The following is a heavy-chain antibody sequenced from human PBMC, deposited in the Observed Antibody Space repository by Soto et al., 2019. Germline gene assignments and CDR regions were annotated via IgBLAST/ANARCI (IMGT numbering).Heavy chain of an antibody. CDR2: IIPILGIA. J-gene: IGHJ4*02. CDR3: ANSVSSSSLSPYYSDY. D-gene: IGHD6-6*01. CDR1: GGTFSSYT. Sequence: GASVKVSCKASGGTFSSYTISWVRQAPGQGLEWMGRIIPILGIANYAQKFQGRVTITADKSTSTAYMELSSLRSEDTAVYYCANSVSSSSLSPYYSDYWGQGTLVTVSS. V-gene: IGHV1-69*02.